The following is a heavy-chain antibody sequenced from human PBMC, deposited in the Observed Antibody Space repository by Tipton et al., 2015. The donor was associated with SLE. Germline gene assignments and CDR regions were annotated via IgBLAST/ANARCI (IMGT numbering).Heavy chain of an antibody. Sequence: TLSLTCSVSSGSISSDGFYWSWIRQHPGKGLEWNGYIYHSGTTYYNPSLKGRPTISLDTSKKQFSLKLTSVTTADTAVYYCAKDYNYDNADYNWGQGKLVIVSS. CDR3: AKDYNYDNADYN. CDR1: SGSISSDGFY. V-gene: IGHV4-31*03. D-gene: IGHD4-17*01. J-gene: IGHJ4*02. CDR2: IYHSGTT.